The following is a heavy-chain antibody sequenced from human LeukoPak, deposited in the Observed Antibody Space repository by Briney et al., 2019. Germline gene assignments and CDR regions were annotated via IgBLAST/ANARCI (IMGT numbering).Heavy chain of an antibody. Sequence: ASVKVSCKVSGYTLTELSMHWVRQAPGKGLEWMGGFDPEDGETIYAQKFQGRVTMTEDTSTDTAYMELSGLRSEDTAVYYCATDPLDYGDYVGDYWGQGTLVTVSS. J-gene: IGHJ4*02. D-gene: IGHD4-17*01. CDR2: FDPEDGET. CDR1: GYTLTELS. CDR3: ATDPLDYGDYVGDY. V-gene: IGHV1-24*01.